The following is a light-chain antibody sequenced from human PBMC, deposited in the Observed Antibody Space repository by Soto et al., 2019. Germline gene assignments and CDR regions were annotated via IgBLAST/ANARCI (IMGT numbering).Light chain of an antibody. CDR3: QQYGRPPVP. Sequence: EIVLTQSPGTLSLSPGERVSLSCRASQSVSSNFLAWYQQKPGQAPRLLIQGASSRAAGIPDRFSGSGSGTDFTLTISRLEPEDFAVYFCQQYGRPPVPVGGGTKV. J-gene: IGKJ4*01. CDR1: QSVSSNF. V-gene: IGKV3-20*01. CDR2: GAS.